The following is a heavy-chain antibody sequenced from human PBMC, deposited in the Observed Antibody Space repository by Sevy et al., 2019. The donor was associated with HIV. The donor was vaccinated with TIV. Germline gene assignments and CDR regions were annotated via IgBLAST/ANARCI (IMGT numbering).Heavy chain of an antibody. D-gene: IGHD3-3*01. Sequence: GGSLRLSCAASGFTFSSYAMSWVRQAPGKGLEWVSAISGSGGSTYYADSVKGRFTISRDNSKNTLYLQMNSLRAEDMAVYYCAKGPEDYDFWSGYYDWYFDLWGRGTLVTVSS. CDR2: ISGSGGST. J-gene: IGHJ2*01. CDR1: GFTFSSYA. V-gene: IGHV3-23*01. CDR3: AKGPEDYDFWSGYYDWYFDL.